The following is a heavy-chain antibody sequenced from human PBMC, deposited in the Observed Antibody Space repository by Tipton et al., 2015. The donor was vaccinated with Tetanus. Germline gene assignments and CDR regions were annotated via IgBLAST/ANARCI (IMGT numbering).Heavy chain of an antibody. J-gene: IGHJ5*02. CDR2: IYQSGST. CDR1: GGSINSPDYS. CDR3: ARDRGQQFVSDWFDP. V-gene: IGHV4-30-2*01. D-gene: IGHD6-6*01. Sequence: TLSLTCTVSGGSINSPDYSWGWIRQPPGKGLEWIGCIYQSGSTSYNPSLATRVTITADRSKYQFSLNLRSVTAADTAVYYCARDRGQQFVSDWFDPWGQGTLVTVSS.